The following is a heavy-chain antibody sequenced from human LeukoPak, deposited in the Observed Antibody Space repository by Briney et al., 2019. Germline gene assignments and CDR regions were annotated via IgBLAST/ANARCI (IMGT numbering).Heavy chain of an antibody. Sequence: GGSLRLSCAASGFTFSNYDMHWVRQTRGGGLEWVSGIGTLADTFYPNSAKGRFTISRDNAKNSLYLQMNSLRADDTAVYYCVRDQTIDSRAGPSDPFDVWGQGTVVTVSS. CDR3: VRDQTIDSRAGPSDPFDV. V-gene: IGHV3-13*01. D-gene: IGHD3-3*01. CDR2: IGTLADT. CDR1: GFTFSNYD. J-gene: IGHJ3*01.